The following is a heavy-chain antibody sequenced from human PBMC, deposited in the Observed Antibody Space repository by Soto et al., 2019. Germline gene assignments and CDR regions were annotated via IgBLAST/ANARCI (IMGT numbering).Heavy chain of an antibody. D-gene: IGHD6-13*01. CDR3: AKDLAAADNYGMDV. J-gene: IGHJ6*02. CDR2: ISYDGSNK. V-gene: IGHV3-30*18. CDR1: GFTFSSYG. Sequence: QPGGSLRLSCAASGFTFSSYGMHWVRQAPGKGLEWVAVISYDGSNKYYADSVKGRLTISRDNSKNTLYLQMNSLRAEDTAVYYCAKDLAAADNYGMDVWGQGTTVTVSS.